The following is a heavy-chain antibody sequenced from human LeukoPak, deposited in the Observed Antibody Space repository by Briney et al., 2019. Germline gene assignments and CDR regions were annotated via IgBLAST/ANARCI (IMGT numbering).Heavy chain of an antibody. CDR1: GYIFTSYA. CDR3: ARDIDRVFNWFDP. D-gene: IGHD6-13*01. V-gene: IGHV1-3*01. J-gene: IGHJ5*02. Sequence: ASVKVSCKASGYIFTSYAMHWVRQAPGQRLEWMGWINAGNGNTKYSQKFQGRVTITRDTSASAVYMELSSLRSEDTAVYYCARDIDRVFNWFDPWGQGSLVTVSS. CDR2: INAGNGNT.